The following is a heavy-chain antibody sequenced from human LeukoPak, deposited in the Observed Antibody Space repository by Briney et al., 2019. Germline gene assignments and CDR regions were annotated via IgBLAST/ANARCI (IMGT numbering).Heavy chain of an antibody. Sequence: ASVKVSCKASGYTFTSYYMHWVRQAPGQGLEWMGIINPSGGSTGYAQKFQGRVTMTRDTSTSTVYMELSSLRSEDTAVYYCAGEISGYSSFDYWGQGTLVTVSS. CDR2: INPSGGST. V-gene: IGHV1-46*01. CDR1: GYTFTSYY. CDR3: AGEISGYSSFDY. J-gene: IGHJ4*02. D-gene: IGHD3-22*01.